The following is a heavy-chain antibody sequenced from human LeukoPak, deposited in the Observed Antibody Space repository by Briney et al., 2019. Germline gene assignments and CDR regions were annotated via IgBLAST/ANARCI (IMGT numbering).Heavy chain of an antibody. CDR2: ISYDGSNK. CDR1: GFTFSSYG. Sequence: SGGSLILSCAASGFTFSSYGMHWVRQAPGKGLEWVAVISYDGSNKYYADSVKGRFTISRDNSKNTLYLQMNSLGAEDTAVYYCAKEYDSSGYYYDTACAFDIWGQGTMVTVSS. J-gene: IGHJ3*02. CDR3: AKEYDSSGYYYDTACAFDI. D-gene: IGHD3-22*01. V-gene: IGHV3-30*18.